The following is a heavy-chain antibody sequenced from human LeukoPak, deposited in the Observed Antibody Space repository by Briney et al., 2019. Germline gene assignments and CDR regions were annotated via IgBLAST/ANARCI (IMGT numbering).Heavy chain of an antibody. CDR2: INPNSGGT. J-gene: IGHJ4*02. V-gene: IGHV1-2*02. D-gene: IGHD2-21*02. Sequence: ASVKVSCTASVYTFTCYYMHWVRQAPGQGLEWMGWINPNSGGTNYAQKFQGRVTMTRDTSISTAYMELSRLRSDDTAVYHCVFVEVTAISWGQGTLVTVSS. CDR3: VFVEVTAIS. CDR1: VYTFTCYY.